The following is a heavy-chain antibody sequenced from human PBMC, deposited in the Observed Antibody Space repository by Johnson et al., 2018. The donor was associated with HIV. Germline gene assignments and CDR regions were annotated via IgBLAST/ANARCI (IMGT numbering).Heavy chain of an antibody. CDR2: IFSGGST. CDR1: GFTFDDYG. CDR3: AKSPAKDHGGNSGAFDI. J-gene: IGHJ3*02. V-gene: IGHV3-23*04. Sequence: VQLVESGGGLVKPGGSLRLSCAASGFTFDDYGMSWVRQAPGKGLEWVSVIFSGGSTHYADSVKGRFTISRDNSKNTLYLQMNSLRAEDTAVYYCAKSPAKDHGGNSGAFDIWGQGTMVTVSS. D-gene: IGHD4-23*01.